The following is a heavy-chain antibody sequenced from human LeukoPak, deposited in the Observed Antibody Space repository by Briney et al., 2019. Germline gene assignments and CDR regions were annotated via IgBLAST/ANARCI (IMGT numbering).Heavy chain of an antibody. V-gene: IGHV3-48*02. CDR2: IGIGGTTI. D-gene: IGHD1-1*01. CDR1: GFTFSSYT. J-gene: IGHJ4*02. Sequence: GGSLRLSCAASGFTFSSYTLNRVRQAPGKGLEWVAYIGIGGTTIHYADSVKGRFTISRDDAKTSLYLQMNSLRDEDTAVYYCARDFVYSFDYWGQGTLVTVSS. CDR3: ARDFVYSFDY.